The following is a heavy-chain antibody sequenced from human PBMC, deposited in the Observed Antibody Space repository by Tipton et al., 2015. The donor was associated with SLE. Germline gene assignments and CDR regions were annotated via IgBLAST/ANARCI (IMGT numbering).Heavy chain of an antibody. Sequence: TLSLTCTVSGGSISSSSYYWGWIRQPPGKGLEWIGYIYYSGSTNYNPSLKSRVTISVDTSKNQFSLKLSSVTAADTAVYYCARHDEGGWVYWGQGTLVTVSS. J-gene: IGHJ4*02. CDR1: GGSISSSSYY. CDR2: IYYSGST. CDR3: ARHDEGGWVY. V-gene: IGHV4-61*05. D-gene: IGHD3-16*01.